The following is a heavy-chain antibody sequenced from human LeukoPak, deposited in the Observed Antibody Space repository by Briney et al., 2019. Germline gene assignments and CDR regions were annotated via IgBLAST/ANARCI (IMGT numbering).Heavy chain of an antibody. CDR1: GGSFSGYH. Sequence: PSETLSLTCAVYGGSFSGYHWSWIRQPPGKGLEWIGEINHSGSTNYNPSLKSRVTISVDTSKNQFSLKLSSVTAADTVVYFCARGNYDYFDSWGQGTLVTVSS. D-gene: IGHD1-7*01. CDR3: ARGNYDYFDS. J-gene: IGHJ4*02. CDR2: INHSGST. V-gene: IGHV4-34*01.